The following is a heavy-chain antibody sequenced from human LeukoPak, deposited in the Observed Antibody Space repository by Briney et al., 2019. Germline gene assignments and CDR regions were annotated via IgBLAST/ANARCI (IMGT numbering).Heavy chain of an antibody. V-gene: IGHV3-23*01. Sequence: GGSLRLSCAASGFTFSSYAMSWVRQAPGKGLEWVSAISGSGGSTYYADSVKGRFTISRDNSKNTLYLQMNSLRAEDTAVYYCAKGEDMYYYDSSGYYAGSNDYWGQGTLVTVSP. CDR1: GFTFSSYA. CDR3: AKGEDMYYYDSSGYYAGSNDY. D-gene: IGHD3-22*01. J-gene: IGHJ4*02. CDR2: ISGSGGST.